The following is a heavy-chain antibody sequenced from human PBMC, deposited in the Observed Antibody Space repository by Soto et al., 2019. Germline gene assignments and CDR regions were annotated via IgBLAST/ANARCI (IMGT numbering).Heavy chain of an antibody. Sequence: SETLSLTCTVSGGSISSYYWSWIRQPPGKGLEWIGNIYYSGSTNYNPSLQSRVTISVDTSKNQFSLKLSSVTAADTAVYYCARGGSSWATTYYFDYWGQGTLVTVSS. CDR3: ARGGSSWATTYYFDY. V-gene: IGHV4-59*01. D-gene: IGHD6-6*01. CDR2: IYYSGST. CDR1: GGSISSYY. J-gene: IGHJ4*02.